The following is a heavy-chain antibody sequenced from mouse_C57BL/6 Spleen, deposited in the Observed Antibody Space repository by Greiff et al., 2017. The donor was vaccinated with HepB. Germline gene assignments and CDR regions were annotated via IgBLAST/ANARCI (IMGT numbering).Heavy chain of an antibody. CDR3: ARWTYDYDGFDY. V-gene: IGHV1-55*01. D-gene: IGHD2-4*01. Sequence: VQLQQSGAELVKPGASVKMSCKASGYTFTSYWITWVKQRPGQGLEWIGDIYPGSGSTNYNEKFKSKATLTVDTSSSTAYMQLSSLTSEDSAVYYCARWTYDYDGFDYWGQGTTLTVSS. CDR1: GYTFTSYW. J-gene: IGHJ2*01. CDR2: IYPGSGST.